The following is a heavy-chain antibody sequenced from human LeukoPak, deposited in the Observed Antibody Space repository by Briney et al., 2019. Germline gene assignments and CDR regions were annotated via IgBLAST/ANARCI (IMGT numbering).Heavy chain of an antibody. CDR1: GGSISSYY. CDR2: IYYSGST. CDR3: ARESITWITAMRGYYYYMDV. J-gene: IGHJ6*03. D-gene: IGHD5-18*01. Sequence: PSETLSLTCTVSGGSISSYYWSWIRQPPGKGLEWIGYIYYSGSTNYNPSLKSRVTISVDTSKNQFSLKLSSVTAADTAVYYCARESITWITAMRGYYYYMDVWGKGTTVTVSS. V-gene: IGHV4-59*12.